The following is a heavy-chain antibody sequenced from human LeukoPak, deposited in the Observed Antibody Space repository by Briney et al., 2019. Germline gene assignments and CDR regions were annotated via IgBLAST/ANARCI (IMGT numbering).Heavy chain of an antibody. CDR2: TYYRSKWYN. V-gene: IGHV6-1*01. CDR3: ARAIGYSSSWYETTFDY. D-gene: IGHD6-13*01. CDR1: GDSVSSTSAA. J-gene: IGHJ4*02. Sequence: SQTLSLTCAISGDSVSSTSAAWNWIRHSPSRGLEWRGRTYYRSKWYNDYAVSVKSRITINPDTSKNQFSLQLNSVTPEDTAVYYCARAIGYSSSWYETTFDYWGQGTLVTVSS.